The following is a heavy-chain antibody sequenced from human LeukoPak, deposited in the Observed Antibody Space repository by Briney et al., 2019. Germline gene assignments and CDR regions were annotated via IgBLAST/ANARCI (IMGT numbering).Heavy chain of an antibody. CDR2: IYYSGST. CDR1: GGSISSSSYY. J-gene: IGHJ5*02. Sequence: SETLSLTCTVSGGSISSSSYYWGWIRQPPGKGLEWIGSIYYSGSTYYNPSLKSRVTISVDTSKNQFSLKLSSVTAADTAVYYCVRGYCSGGSCYSLGSSWFDPWGQGTLVTVSS. D-gene: IGHD2-15*01. CDR3: VRGYCSGGSCYSLGSSWFDP. V-gene: IGHV4-39*01.